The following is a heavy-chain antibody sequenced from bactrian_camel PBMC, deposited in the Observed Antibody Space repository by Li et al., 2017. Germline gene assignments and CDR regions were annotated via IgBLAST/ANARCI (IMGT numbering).Heavy chain of an antibody. CDR3: VQEVGRSLNY. J-gene: IGHJ4*01. D-gene: IGHD6*01. CDR1: YSYTSGC. Sequence: QVQLVESGGDSVQAGGSLKLTCTYSYTSGCMAWFRQAPGRQREGVAVLYPGGRSTNYTDSVKGRFTISRDNAKNTVYLQLTSLKSEDMAMYYCVQEVGRSLNYWGQGTQVTVS. CDR2: LYPGGRST. V-gene: IGHV3S1*01.